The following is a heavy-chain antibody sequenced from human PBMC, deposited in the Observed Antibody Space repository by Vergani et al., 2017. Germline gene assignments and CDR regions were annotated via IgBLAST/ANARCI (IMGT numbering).Heavy chain of an antibody. D-gene: IGHD3-22*01. CDR3: ASLLTNDYDSSGYWDWYFDL. CDR2: IYYSGST. J-gene: IGHJ2*01. Sequence: QVQLQESGPGLVKPSETLSLTCTVSGGSISSYYWSWIRQPPGKGLEWIGYIYYSGSTNYNPSLKSRVTISVDTSKNQFSLKLSSVTAADTAVYYCASLLTNDYDSSGYWDWYFDLWGRGTLVTVSS. CDR1: GGSISSYY. V-gene: IGHV4-59*01.